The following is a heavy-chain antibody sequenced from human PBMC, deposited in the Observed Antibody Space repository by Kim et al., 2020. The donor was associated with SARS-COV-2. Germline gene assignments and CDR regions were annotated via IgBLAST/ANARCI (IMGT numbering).Heavy chain of an antibody. J-gene: IGHJ4*02. V-gene: IGHV3-7*01. CDR3: ASRLRGPSTPDY. CDR1: GLTFSSHW. D-gene: IGHD3-10*01. Sequence: GGSLRLSCVVSGLTFSSHWMTWVRQAPGKGLEWVANINQDGSEKSYVDSAKGRFTISRDNAKNSLYLQMNSLRAEDTAVYYCASRLRGPSTPDYWGQGTL. CDR2: INQDGSEK.